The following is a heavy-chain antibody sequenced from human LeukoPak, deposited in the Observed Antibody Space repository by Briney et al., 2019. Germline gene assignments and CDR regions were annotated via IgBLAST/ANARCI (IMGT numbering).Heavy chain of an antibody. J-gene: IGHJ4*02. Sequence: GGSLRLSCAASGFTFSSHAMSWVRQAPGKGLEWVSGISGSGGSTYYVDSVKGRFTVSRVNSKNMLYLQMNSLRAEDTAVYYCAHLGYDILTGYYNWGQGTLVFVSS. CDR3: AHLGYDILTGYYN. CDR2: ISGSGGST. V-gene: IGHV3-23*01. D-gene: IGHD3-9*01. CDR1: GFTFSSHA.